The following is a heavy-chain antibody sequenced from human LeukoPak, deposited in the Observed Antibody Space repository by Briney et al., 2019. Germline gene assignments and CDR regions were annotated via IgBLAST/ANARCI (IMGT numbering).Heavy chain of an antibody. D-gene: IGHD6-13*01. J-gene: IGHJ4*02. CDR2: ISSSGSTI. CDR1: GFIFNIYE. V-gene: IGHV3-48*03. CDR3: ARGAAGRQIAAAGY. Sequence: GSLRLSCAASGFIFNIYEMNWVRQAPGKGLEWVSYISSSGSTIYYADFVKGRFTISRDNAKNSLYLQMNSLRTEDTAVYYCARGAAGRQIAAAGYWGQGTLVTVSS.